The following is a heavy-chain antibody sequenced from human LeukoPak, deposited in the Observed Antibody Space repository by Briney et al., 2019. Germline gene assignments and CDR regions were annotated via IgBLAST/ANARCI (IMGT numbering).Heavy chain of an antibody. CDR1: GGSFSGYY. D-gene: IGHD4-23*01. Sequence: SETLSLTCAVYGGSFSGYYWSWIRQPPGKGLEWIGEINHSGSTNYNPSLKSRATISADTSKNQFSLNLSSVTAADTAVYYCARHMLGGKRSFDSWGQGTLVTVSS. V-gene: IGHV4-34*01. CDR2: INHSGST. CDR3: ARHMLGGKRSFDS. J-gene: IGHJ4*02.